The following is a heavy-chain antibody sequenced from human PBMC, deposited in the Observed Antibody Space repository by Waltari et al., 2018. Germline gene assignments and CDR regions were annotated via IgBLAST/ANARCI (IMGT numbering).Heavy chain of an antibody. Sequence: QVQLQESGPGLVKPSETLSLTCAVSGYSISSGYYWGWIRQPPGKGLEWIGSIYHSGSTYYNPSLKSRVTISVDTSKNQFSLKLSSVTAADTAVNYCARVIRAPGPYYYYMDVWGKGTTVTVSS. CDR1: GYSISSGYY. CDR3: ARVIRAPGPYYYYMDV. D-gene: IGHD3-10*01. J-gene: IGHJ6*03. V-gene: IGHV4-38-2*01. CDR2: IYHSGST.